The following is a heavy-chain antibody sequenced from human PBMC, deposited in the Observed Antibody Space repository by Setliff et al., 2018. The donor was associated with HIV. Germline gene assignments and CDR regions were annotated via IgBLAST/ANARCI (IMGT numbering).Heavy chain of an antibody. CDR2: IDHRGRP. CDR3: ATSIAAADTFYYYYYIDV. V-gene: IGHV4-34*01. Sequence: SETLSLTCGIYGGSFSDYYWSWIRQPPGRIGEIDHRGRPKYNPSLKSRVTISVDTSKSQFSLKLSSVTAADTAVYYCATSIAAADTFYYYYYIDVWGKGTTVTVSS. D-gene: IGHD6-13*01. J-gene: IGHJ6*03. CDR1: GGSFSDYY.